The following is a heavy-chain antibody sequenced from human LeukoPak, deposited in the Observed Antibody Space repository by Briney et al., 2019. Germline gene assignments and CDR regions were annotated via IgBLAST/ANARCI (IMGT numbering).Heavy chain of an antibody. J-gene: IGHJ6*02. V-gene: IGHV1-18*01. D-gene: IGHD5-18*01. CDR3: AREEVYGYDQDYYYYYGMDV. CDR2: ISAYNGNT. CDR1: GYTFTSYG. Sequence: ASVKVSCKASGYTFTSYGISRVRQAPGQGLEWMGWISAYNGNTNYAQKLQGRVTMTTDTSTSTAYMELRSLRSDDTAVYYCAREEVYGYDQDYYYYYGMDVWGQGTTVTVSS.